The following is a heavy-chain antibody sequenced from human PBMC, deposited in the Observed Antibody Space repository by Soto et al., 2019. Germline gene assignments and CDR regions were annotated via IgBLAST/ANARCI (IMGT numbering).Heavy chain of an antibody. J-gene: IGHJ4*02. CDR3: AAVLRDYDEGSANGHFDH. D-gene: IGHD3-3*01. CDR2: IYPGDSDT. V-gene: IGHV5-51*01. CDR1: GDGFSIYW. Sequence: EVQLVQSGVEVKKAGESLKISCKGSGDGFSIYWIGWVRQMPGKGLEWMGIIYPGDSDTRYSPSFQGQVTISADKSIXSXXLQWSSLKASDTAVYHGAAVLRDYDEGSANGHFDHWGLGGLVTVSS.